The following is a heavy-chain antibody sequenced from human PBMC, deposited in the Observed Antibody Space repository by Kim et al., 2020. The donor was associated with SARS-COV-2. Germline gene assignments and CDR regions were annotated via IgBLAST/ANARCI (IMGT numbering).Heavy chain of an antibody. J-gene: IGHJ4*02. CDR3: ARARVGIAAAADFDY. CDR2: INHSGST. CDR1: GGSFSGYY. Sequence: SETLSLTCAVYGGSFSGYYWSWIRQPPGKGLEWIGEINHSGSTNYNPSLKSRVTISVDTSKNQFSLKLSSVTAADTAVYYCARARVGIAAAADFDYWGQGTLVTVSS. V-gene: IGHV4-34*01. D-gene: IGHD6-13*01.